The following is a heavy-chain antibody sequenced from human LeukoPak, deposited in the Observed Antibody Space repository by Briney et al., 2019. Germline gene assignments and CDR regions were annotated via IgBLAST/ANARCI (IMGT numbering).Heavy chain of an antibody. CDR3: VRGNDYGGPHY. D-gene: IGHD4-23*01. CDR2: INQDGSEK. CDR1: GFGFSDYW. Sequence: GGSLRLSCAASGFGFSDYWMHWVRQAPGKGLEWVANINQDGSEKNYVDSVKGRFTISRDNGKNTLFLQMNSLRAEDAAVYYCVRGNDYGGPHYWGQGTLVTVSS. V-gene: IGHV3-7*01. J-gene: IGHJ4*02.